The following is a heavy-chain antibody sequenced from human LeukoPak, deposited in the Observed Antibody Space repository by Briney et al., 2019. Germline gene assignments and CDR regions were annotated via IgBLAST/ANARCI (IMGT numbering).Heavy chain of an antibody. D-gene: IGHD3-16*01. CDR2: ISYDGSNK. V-gene: IGHV3-30*03. Sequence: PGGSLRLSCAASGFTFSSYGMHWVRQAPGKGLEWVAVISYDGSNKYYADSVKGRFTISRDNSKNTLYLQMNSLKTEDTAVYYCATPALGRRLYYYDYWGQGTLVTVSP. J-gene: IGHJ4*02. CDR1: GFTFSSYG. CDR3: ATPALGRRLYYYDY.